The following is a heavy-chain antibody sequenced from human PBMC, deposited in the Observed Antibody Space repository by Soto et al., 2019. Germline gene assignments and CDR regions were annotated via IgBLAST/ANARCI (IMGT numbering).Heavy chain of an antibody. D-gene: IGHD3-22*01. V-gene: IGHV1-69*12. CDR3: ATDRGSSSGYYPYWFDP. CDR1: GGTFSSYA. J-gene: IGHJ5*02. Sequence: QVQLVQSGAEVKKPGSSVKVSCKASGGTFSSYAISWVRQAPGQGLEWMGDIIPIFGTANYAQKFQGRVTITADESTSTAYIEMSSLRSEDTAVYYCATDRGSSSGYYPYWFDPWGQGTLVTVSS. CDR2: IIPIFGTA.